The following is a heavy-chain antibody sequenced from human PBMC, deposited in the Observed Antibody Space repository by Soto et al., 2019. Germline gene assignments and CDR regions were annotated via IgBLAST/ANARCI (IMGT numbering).Heavy chain of an antibody. CDR1: GGTFSSYA. Sequence: QVQLVQSGAEVKKPGSSVKVSCKASGGTFSSYAISWVRQAPGQGLEWMGGIIPIFGTANYAQKFQGRVTSTADEATSTDYMELSSLTSEDTAVYSCYCSAMDHYYYGMDVWGQGTTVTVSS. D-gene: IGHD2-2*01. CDR3: YCSAMDHYYYGMDV. V-gene: IGHV1-69*12. CDR2: IIPIFGTA. J-gene: IGHJ6*02.